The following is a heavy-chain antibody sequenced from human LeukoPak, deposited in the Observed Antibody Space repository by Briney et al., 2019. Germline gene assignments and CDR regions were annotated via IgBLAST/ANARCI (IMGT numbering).Heavy chain of an antibody. V-gene: IGHV1-69*13. CDR1: GGTFSSYA. J-gene: IGHJ6*02. D-gene: IGHD3-22*01. CDR2: IIPIFGTA. CDR3: AREQDYDSSGYYSNYYYYYGMDV. Sequence: SVKVSCKASGGTFSSYAISWVRQAPGQGLEWMGGIIPIFGTANYAQKFQGRVTITADESTSTAYMELSSLRSEDTAAYYCAREQDYDSSGYYSNYYYYYGMDVWGQGTTVTVSS.